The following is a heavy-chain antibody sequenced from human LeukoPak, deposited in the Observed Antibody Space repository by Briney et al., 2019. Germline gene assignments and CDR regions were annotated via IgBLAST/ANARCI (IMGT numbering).Heavy chain of an antibody. CDR1: GFTASGNY. CDR2: IYSAGTT. Sequence: GSLRLSCAVSGFTASGNYMSWVRQAPGKGLEWVSIIYSAGTTHYADSVKGRFTISRDNSKNTLYLQMNSLRVEDTAVYYCARTGCCNSTNCYNWFDPWGQGTLVTVSS. J-gene: IGHJ5*02. CDR3: ARTGCCNSTNCYNWFDP. V-gene: IGHV3-66*01. D-gene: IGHD2-2*02.